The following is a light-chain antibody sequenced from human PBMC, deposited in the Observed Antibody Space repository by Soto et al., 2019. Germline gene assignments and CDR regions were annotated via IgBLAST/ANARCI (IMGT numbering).Light chain of an antibody. CDR2: EVN. CDR3: SSYTRNSTYV. V-gene: IGLV2-14*01. J-gene: IGLJ1*01. Sequence: QSALTQPASVSGSPGQSITISCTGTSSDIGHYNYVSWYQQYPGKAPKLMIYEVNNRPSGVSNRFSGSKSGNTASLTISGLQPEDEADYYCSSYTRNSTYVFGTGTKATVL. CDR1: SSDIGHYNY.